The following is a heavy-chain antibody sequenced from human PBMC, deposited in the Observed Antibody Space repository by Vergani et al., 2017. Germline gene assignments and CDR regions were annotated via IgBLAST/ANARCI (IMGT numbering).Heavy chain of an antibody. CDR1: GFTFSSYS. J-gene: IGHJ6*03. Sequence: EVQLVESGGGLVKPGGSLRLSCAASGFTFSSYSMNWVRQAPGKGLEWVSSIRNSSSYIYYADSVKGRFTISRDNAKNSLYLQMNSLRAEDTAVYYCARDTLPIVPADIFVDMGYNNYYIDVWGEGTTVTVSS. CDR2: IRNSSSYI. CDR3: ARDTLPIVPADIFVDMGYNNYYIDV. D-gene: IGHD2-2*02. V-gene: IGHV3-21*01.